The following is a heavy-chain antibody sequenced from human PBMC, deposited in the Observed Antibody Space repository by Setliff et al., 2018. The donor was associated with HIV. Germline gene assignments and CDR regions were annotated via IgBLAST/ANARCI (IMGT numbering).Heavy chain of an antibody. CDR3: AKAVGGGYAGYFDY. D-gene: IGHD5-12*01. V-gene: IGHV4-39*01. Sequence: PSETLSLTCTVSGDSISSSSYYLGWIRQPPGKGLEWIGSVHYSGSTYYNPSLKSRVTISVDTSKNQFALKLSAVTAADTAVSYCAKAVGGGYAGYFDYWGQGTLVTVSS. CDR1: GDSISSSSYY. CDR2: VHYSGST. J-gene: IGHJ4*02.